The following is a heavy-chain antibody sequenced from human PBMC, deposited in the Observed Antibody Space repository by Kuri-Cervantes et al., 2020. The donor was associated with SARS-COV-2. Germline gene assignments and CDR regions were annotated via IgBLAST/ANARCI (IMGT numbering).Heavy chain of an antibody. CDR2: INPNTGDS. CDR3: ASNRLWGTYHYFEH. Sequence: ASVKVSCKASGYPFTNNYIHWVRKAPGQGLEWMGRINPNTGDSYYVQRFQGRVTMTRDTSINTAYLDLSGLTSGDTAVYFCASNRLWGTYHYFEHRGHGTLVTVSS. V-gene: IGHV1-2*06. CDR1: GYPFTNNY. D-gene: IGHD3-16*02. J-gene: IGHJ5*02.